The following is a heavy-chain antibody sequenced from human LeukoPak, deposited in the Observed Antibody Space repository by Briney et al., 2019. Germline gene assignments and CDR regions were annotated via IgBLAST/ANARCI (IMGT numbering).Heavy chain of an antibody. Sequence: PSQALSLTCTVSGGSISSDDYYWSWIRQPPGKGLGWIGFIYYSGGTYYKPSLKSRVTISMDTSKNQFSLRLSSVTAADTAVYYCARCPSPGWFDPWGQGTLVTVSS. V-gene: IGHV4-30-4*08. CDR1: GGSISSDDYY. CDR3: ARCPSPGWFDP. J-gene: IGHJ5*02. CDR2: IYYSGGT.